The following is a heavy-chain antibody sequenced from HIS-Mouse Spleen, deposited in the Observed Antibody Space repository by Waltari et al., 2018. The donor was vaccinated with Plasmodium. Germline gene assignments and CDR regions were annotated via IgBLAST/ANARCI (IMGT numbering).Heavy chain of an antibody. Sequence: QVQLVQSGAEVKKPGASVKVSCTASGYTFTGYSMHWVRQAPGQGLEWMGWINPNSGGTNYAQKFQGRVTMTRDTSISTAYMELSRLRSDDTAVYYCARDPGTGDWYFDLWGRGTLVTVSS. J-gene: IGHJ2*01. CDR2: INPNSGGT. V-gene: IGHV1-2*02. D-gene: IGHD7-27*01. CDR3: ARDPGTGDWYFDL. CDR1: GYTFTGYS.